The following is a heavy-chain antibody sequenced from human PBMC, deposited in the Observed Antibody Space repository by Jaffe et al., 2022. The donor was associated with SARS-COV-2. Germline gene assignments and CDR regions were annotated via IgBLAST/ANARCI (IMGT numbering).Heavy chain of an antibody. CDR1: GFTFSSYS. CDR3: TMIGGQWLVPFHFDY. D-gene: IGHD6-19*01. Sequence: EVQLVESGGGLVKPGGSLRLSCAASGFTFSSYSMNWVRQAPGKGLEWVSSISSSSSYIYYADSVKGRFTISRDNAKNSLYLQMNSLRAEDTAVYYCTMIGGQWLVPFHFDYWGQGTLVTVSS. V-gene: IGHV3-21*01. CDR2: ISSSSSYI. J-gene: IGHJ4*02.